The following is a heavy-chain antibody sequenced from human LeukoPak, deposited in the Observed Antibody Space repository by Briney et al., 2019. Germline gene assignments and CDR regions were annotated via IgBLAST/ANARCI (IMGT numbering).Heavy chain of an antibody. CDR1: GYTFTGYY. V-gene: IGHV1-2*02. D-gene: IGHD3-16*01. J-gene: IGHJ6*03. CDR3: ARTVMAYYYYMDV. CDR2: INPNSGGT. Sequence: GASVKVSCKASGYTFTGYYMHWVRQAPGQGLEWMGWINPNSGGTNYAQKFQGRVTMTRDTSISTAYMELSSLRSDDTAVYYCARTVMAYYYYMDVWGKGTTVTISS.